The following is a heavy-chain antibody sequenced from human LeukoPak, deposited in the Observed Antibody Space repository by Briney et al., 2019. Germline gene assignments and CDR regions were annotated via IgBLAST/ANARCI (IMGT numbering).Heavy chain of an antibody. Sequence: GGSLRLSCAASGFTFSSYGMHWVRQAPGKGLEWVSAISGSGGSTYYADSVKGRFAISRDNSKNTLYLQMNSLRAEDTAVYYCAKGFYDILTGRKDAFDIWGQGTMVTVSS. CDR3: AKGFYDILTGRKDAFDI. V-gene: IGHV3-23*01. D-gene: IGHD3-9*01. J-gene: IGHJ3*02. CDR2: ISGSGGST. CDR1: GFTFSSYG.